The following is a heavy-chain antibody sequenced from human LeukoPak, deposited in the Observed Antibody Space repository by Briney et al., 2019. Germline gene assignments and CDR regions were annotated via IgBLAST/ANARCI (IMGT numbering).Heavy chain of an antibody. J-gene: IGHJ4*02. V-gene: IGHV4-34*01. Sequence: PSETLSLTCAVYGGSFSGYYWSWIRQPPGKGLEWIGEINHSGSTNYNPSLKSRVTISVDTSKNQFSLKLSSVTAADTAMYYCARVHRGFISYYFDYWGQGTLVTVSS. CDR3: ARVHRGFISYYFDY. CDR1: GGSFSGYY. CDR2: INHSGST. D-gene: IGHD3-10*01.